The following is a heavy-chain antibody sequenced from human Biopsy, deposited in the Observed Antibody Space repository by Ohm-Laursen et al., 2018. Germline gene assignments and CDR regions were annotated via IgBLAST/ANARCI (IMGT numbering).Heavy chain of an antibody. CDR3: AKDRWERNLYYGGGVDV. J-gene: IGHJ6*02. D-gene: IGHD4-23*01. V-gene: IGHV3-30*18. CDR1: GFTFSNSG. CDR2: ISYDGSKT. Sequence: SLRLSCAASGFTFSNSGMHWVRQAPGKGLEWVAAISYDGSKTDYGDSVKGRLNISRDNSKNTLDLQMSSPRAEDTALYYCAKDRWERNLYYGGGVDVWGQGTTVTVSS.